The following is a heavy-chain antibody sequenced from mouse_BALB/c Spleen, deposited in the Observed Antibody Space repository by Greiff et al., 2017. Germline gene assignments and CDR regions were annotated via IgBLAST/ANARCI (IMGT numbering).Heavy chain of an antibody. D-gene: IGHD2-1*01. V-gene: IGHV1-5*01. Sequence: VQLKQSGTVLARPGASVKMSCKASGYTFTSYWMHWVKQRPGQGLEWIGAIYPGNSDTSYNQKFKGKAKLTAVTSTSTAYMELSSLTNEDSAVYYCTREDYGNYGAMDYWGQGTSVTVSS. CDR2: IYPGNSDT. CDR3: TREDYGNYGAMDY. CDR1: GYTFTSYW. J-gene: IGHJ4*01.